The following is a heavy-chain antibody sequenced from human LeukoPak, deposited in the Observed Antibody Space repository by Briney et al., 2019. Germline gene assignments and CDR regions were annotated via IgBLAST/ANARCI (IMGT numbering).Heavy chain of an antibody. CDR1: GFTFSSYA. V-gene: IGHV3-23*01. D-gene: IGHD4-17*01. J-gene: IGHJ5*02. CDR3: AKGDYGDSYNWFDP. CDR2: ISGSGGST. Sequence: GGSLRLSCAASGFTFSSYAMSWVRQAPGEGLEWVSAISGSGGSTYYADSVKGRFTISRDNSKNTLYLQMNSLRAEDTAVYYCAKGDYGDSYNWFDPWGQGTLVTASS.